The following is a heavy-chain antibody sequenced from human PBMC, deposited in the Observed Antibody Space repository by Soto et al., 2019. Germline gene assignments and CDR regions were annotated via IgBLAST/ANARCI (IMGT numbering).Heavy chain of an antibody. J-gene: IGHJ4*02. D-gene: IGHD5-12*01. CDR2: INNNGGST. Sequence: GGSLRLSCSASGFTFINYAMHWVRQAPGKGLEYVSAINNNGGSTYCADSVEGRFTISRDNSKNILYLQMSSLRAEDTAMYYCVKRRNSGYDYDYWGQGTLVTVSS. CDR1: GFTFINYA. CDR3: VKRRNSGYDYDY. V-gene: IGHV3-64D*08.